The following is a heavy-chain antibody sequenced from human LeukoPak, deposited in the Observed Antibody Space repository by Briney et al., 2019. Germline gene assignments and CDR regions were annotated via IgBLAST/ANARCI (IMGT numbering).Heavy chain of an antibody. J-gene: IGHJ6*03. V-gene: IGHV1-8*03. CDR2: MNPKRGDT. Sequence: ASVKVSCKASGYTFTGYYMHWVRQAPGQGLEWMGWMNPKRGDTGYEQKFKGRVTITRDSSTRTVYMELSSLRSEDTALYYCARGRYMDVWGKGTTVTVSS. CDR1: GYTFTGYY. CDR3: ARGRYMDV.